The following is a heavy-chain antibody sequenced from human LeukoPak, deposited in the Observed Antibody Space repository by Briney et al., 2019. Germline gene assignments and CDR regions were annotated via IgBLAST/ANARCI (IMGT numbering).Heavy chain of an antibody. J-gene: IGHJ4*02. V-gene: IGHV4-34*01. CDR3: ARGRFSVYYFDY. CDR2: IIHSGAT. D-gene: IGHD3-3*02. Sequence: PSETLSLTCGASGGSFSDYYWSWIRQPPGKGLGWIGEIIHSGATSSSPSLKSRVTISMDPSKNQFSLRLSSVTAADTAVYYCARGRFSVYYFDYWGQGSLVTVSS. CDR1: GGSFSDYY.